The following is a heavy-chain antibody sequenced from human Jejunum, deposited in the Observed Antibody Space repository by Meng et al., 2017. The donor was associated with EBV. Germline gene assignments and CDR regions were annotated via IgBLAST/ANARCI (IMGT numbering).Heavy chain of an antibody. CDR2: ISNDESRI. V-gene: IGHV3-74*01. CDR3: ARDWRSGNYYALGH. J-gene: IGHJ4*02. CDR1: GFTFSDYW. D-gene: IGHD3-10*01. Sequence: DVQLVESGGGLVQPGGSLRLSCAVSGFTFSDYWMHWVRQVPGQGLVWVSRISNDESRIDYADSVKGRFTISRDNAKNTLYLQMNSLRAEDAAVYYCARDWRSGNYYALGHWGQGTLVNVSS.